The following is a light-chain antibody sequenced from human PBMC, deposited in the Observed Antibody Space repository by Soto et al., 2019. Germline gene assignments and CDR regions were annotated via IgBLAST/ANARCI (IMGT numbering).Light chain of an antibody. CDR2: GDS. CDR1: NSGSES. J-gene: IGLJ1*01. CDR3: QVWYSSTDLYV. V-gene: IGLV3-21*02. Sequence: YKVIQPPSVSVSPGQTARITCGGSNSGSESVHWYQQRRGQGRVLVVYGDSDRPSGIPERFSGSNAANTATLTISRVEAGDEADYYCQVWYSSTDLYVFGSGTKVTVL.